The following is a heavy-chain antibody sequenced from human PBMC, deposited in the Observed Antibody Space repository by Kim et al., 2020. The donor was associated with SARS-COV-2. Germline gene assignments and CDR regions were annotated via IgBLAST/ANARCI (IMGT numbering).Heavy chain of an antibody. CDR1: SLSISNSW. CDR3: ARTAYQCYARDV. V-gene: IGHV3-74*01. J-gene: IGHJ6*02. D-gene: IGHD6-19*01. CDR2: IKNDGTTT. Sequence: GGSLRLSCAASSLSISNSWMHWVRQAPGKGLVWVSRIKNDGTTTNYADSVKGRFTISRDNAKNTVYLQMDSLRAEDTAVYYCARTAYQCYARDVCGQGST.